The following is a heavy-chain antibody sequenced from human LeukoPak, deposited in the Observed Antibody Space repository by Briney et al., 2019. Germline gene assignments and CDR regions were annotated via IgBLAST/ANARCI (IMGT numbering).Heavy chain of an antibody. V-gene: IGHV4-31*03. CDR2: IYYTGNT. CDR1: GASISSDAYF. D-gene: IGHD3-22*01. CDR3: AGGPAYLDSVPDS. Sequence: SETLSLTCTVSGASISSDAYFWSWIRRHPGKGLEWLGYIYYTGNTAPNPSLRSRLTISRDTSKNQFSLSLTSVTAADTAVYYCAGGPAYLDSVPDSWGQGTLVTVSS. J-gene: IGHJ4*02.